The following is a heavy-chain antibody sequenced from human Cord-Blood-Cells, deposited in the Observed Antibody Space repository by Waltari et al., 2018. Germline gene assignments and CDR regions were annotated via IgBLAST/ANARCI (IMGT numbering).Heavy chain of an antibody. V-gene: IGHV4-39*01. CDR2: IYYSGST. J-gene: IGHJ4*02. D-gene: IGHD1-26*01. Sequence: QLQLQESGPGLAKHSETLSLPCTVSGGPISSSSSYWGWIRQPPGKGLEWIGSIYYSGSTYYNPSLKSRVTISVDTSKNQFSLKLSSVTAADTAVYYCARQTGWELFDYWGQGTLVTVSS. CDR1: GGPISSSSSY. CDR3: ARQTGWELFDY.